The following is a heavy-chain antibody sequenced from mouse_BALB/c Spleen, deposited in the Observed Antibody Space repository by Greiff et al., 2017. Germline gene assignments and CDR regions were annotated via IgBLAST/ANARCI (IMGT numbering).Heavy chain of an antibody. CDR3: ARNYYGYGYAMDY. V-gene: IGHV5-17*02. J-gene: IGHJ4*01. CDR1: GFTFSSFG. D-gene: IGHD1-2*01. Sequence: EVKLVESGGGLVQPGGSRKLSCAASGFTFSSFGMHWVRQAPEKGLEWVAYISSGSSTIYYADTVKGRFTISRDNPKNTLFPQMTSLRSEDTAMYYCARNYYGYGYAMDYWGQGTSVTVSS. CDR2: ISSGSSTI.